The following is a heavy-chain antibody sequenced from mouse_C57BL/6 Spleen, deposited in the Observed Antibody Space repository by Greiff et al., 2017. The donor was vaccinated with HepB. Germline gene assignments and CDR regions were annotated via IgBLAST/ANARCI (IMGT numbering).Heavy chain of an antibody. CDR1: GYTFTSYW. CDR2: IYPGSGCT. CDR3: ARKGPYYGSSYVGYFDV. V-gene: IGHV1-55*01. J-gene: IGHJ1*03. D-gene: IGHD1-1*01. Sequence: VQLQQPGAELVKPGASVKMSCKASGYTFTSYWITWVKQRPGQGLAWIGDIYPGSGCTNYNEKFKSKAKLTVDTSSSTAYMQLSSLTSEDSAVYYCARKGPYYGSSYVGYFDVWGTGTTVTVSS.